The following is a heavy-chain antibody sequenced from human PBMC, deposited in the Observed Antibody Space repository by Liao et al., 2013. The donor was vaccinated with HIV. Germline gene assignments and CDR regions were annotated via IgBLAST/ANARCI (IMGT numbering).Heavy chain of an antibody. CDR1: GGTFSGYY. J-gene: IGHJ3*02. V-gene: IGHV4-34*04. CDR3: ARAILDRPTRDIDAFDI. D-gene: IGHD3-3*01. CDR2: INHRGST. Sequence: QVQLHQWGAGLLKPSETLSLTCAVYGGTFSGYYWTWIRQPPGKGLEWIGEINHRGSTNDNPSLMSRATMSVDTSKNQVSLRLTSVTAADTAVYYCARAILDRPTRDIDAFDIWGQGTMVTVSS.